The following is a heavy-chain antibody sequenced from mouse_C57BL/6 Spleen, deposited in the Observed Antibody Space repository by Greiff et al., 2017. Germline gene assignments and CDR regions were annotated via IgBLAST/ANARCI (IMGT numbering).Heavy chain of an antibody. V-gene: IGHV1-54*01. CDR3: ARANYYGSSSYYAMDY. D-gene: IGHD1-1*01. CDR2: INPGSGGT. J-gene: IGHJ4*01. Sequence: VKLQESGAELVRPGTSVKVSCKASGYAFTNYLIEWVKQRPGQGLEWIGVINPGSGGTNYNEKFKGKATLTADKSSSTAYMQLSSLTSEDSAVYFCARANYYGSSSYYAMDYWGQGTSVTVSS. CDR1: GYAFTNYL.